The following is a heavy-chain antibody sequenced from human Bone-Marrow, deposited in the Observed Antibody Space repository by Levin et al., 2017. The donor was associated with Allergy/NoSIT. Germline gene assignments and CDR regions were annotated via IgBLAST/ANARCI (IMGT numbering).Heavy chain of an antibody. J-gene: IGHJ4*02. D-gene: IGHD3-10*01. CDR2: ISYDGSNK. CDR1: GFTFSSYG. Sequence: PGGSLRLSCAASGFTFSSYGMHWVRQAPGKGLEWVAVISYDGSNKYYADSVKGRFTISRDNSKNTLYLQMNSLRAEDTAVYYCAKDQDPLFGLSNWGQGTLVTVSS. CDR3: AKDQDPLFGLSN. V-gene: IGHV3-30*18.